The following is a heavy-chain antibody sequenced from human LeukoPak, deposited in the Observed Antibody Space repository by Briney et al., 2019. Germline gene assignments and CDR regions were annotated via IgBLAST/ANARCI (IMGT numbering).Heavy chain of an antibody. J-gene: IGHJ4*02. D-gene: IGHD6-19*01. CDR3: ARGESGWYKGSYYYFDY. CDR2: ISGSGGST. CDR1: GFTFSSYA. Sequence: PGGSLRLSCAASGFTFSSYAMSWVRQAPGKGLEWVSAISGSGGSTYYADSVKGRFTISRDNSKNTLYLQMNSLRAEDTAVYYCARGESGWYKGSYYYFDYWGQGTLVTVSS. V-gene: IGHV3-23*01.